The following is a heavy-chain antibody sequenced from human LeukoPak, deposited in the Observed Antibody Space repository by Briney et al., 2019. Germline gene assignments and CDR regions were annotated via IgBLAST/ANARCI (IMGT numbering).Heavy chain of an antibody. J-gene: IGHJ5*01. CDR2: VYYSGST. CDR3: ARSPRLTTSWFLFDS. Sequence: PSKTLSLTCSVSGDSFSNYYWTWIRRPQGKGLEWIVYVYYSGSTNYNPSFKTRLPLSVDTSKNRFSLRLSSVTAADTAVYYCARSPRLTTSWFLFDSWGHGTLVTVSS. CDR1: GDSFSNYY. D-gene: IGHD2-2*01. V-gene: IGHV4-59*08.